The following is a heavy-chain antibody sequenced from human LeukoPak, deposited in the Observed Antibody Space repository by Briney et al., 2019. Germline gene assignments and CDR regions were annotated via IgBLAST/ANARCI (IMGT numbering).Heavy chain of an antibody. CDR2: ISYDGGNK. V-gene: IGHV3-30-3*01. J-gene: IGHJ5*02. Sequence: GGSLRLSCAASGFTFSTYAMHWVRQAPGKGLEWVAIISYDGGNKYYADSVKGRFTISRDNSKNTLYLQMNSLRGEDTAVYYCARDLTAYSTSWHASDPWGQGTLVTVSS. CDR1: GFTFSTYA. CDR3: ARDLTAYSTSWHASDP. D-gene: IGHD6-13*01.